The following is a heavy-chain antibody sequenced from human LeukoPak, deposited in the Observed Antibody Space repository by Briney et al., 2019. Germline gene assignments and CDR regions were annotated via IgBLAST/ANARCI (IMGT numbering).Heavy chain of an antibody. J-gene: IGHJ4*02. CDR3: ARDMHYGDYYFDY. V-gene: IGHV4-39*07. CDR1: GGSISSSSYY. Sequence: SETLSLTCTVSGGSISSSSYYWGWIRQPPGKGLEWIGSIYYSGSTYYNPSLKSRVTISVDTSKNQFSLKLSSVTAADTAVYYCARDMHYGDYYFDYWGQGTLVTVSS. CDR2: IYYSGST. D-gene: IGHD4-17*01.